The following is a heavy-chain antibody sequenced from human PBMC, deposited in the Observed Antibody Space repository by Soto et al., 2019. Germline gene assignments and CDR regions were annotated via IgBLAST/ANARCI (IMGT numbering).Heavy chain of an antibody. CDR2: ISSSSSTI. J-gene: IGHJ6*03. V-gene: IGHV3-48*01. D-gene: IGHD3-10*01. CDR3: ARATYGSGSYGSYYYYMDV. Sequence: EVQLVESGGGLVQPGGSLRLSCAASGFTFSSYSMNWVRQAPGKGLEWVSYISSSSSTIYYADSVKGRFTISRDTAKNSLYLQMNSLRAEDTAVYYCARATYGSGSYGSYYYYMDVWGKGTTVTVSS. CDR1: GFTFSSYS.